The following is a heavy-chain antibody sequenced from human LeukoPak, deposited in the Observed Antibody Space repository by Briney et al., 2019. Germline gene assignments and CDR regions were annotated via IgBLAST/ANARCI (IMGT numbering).Heavy chain of an antibody. CDR3: ARQAYSSSSGIDY. Sequence: GESLKISCKGSGYSFTTYWIGWVRQMPGKGLEWMGIIYPGDSDTRYSPSFQGQVTISADKSISTAYLQWSSLKASDTAMYYCARQAYSSSSGIDYWGQGTLVTVSS. D-gene: IGHD6-6*01. CDR2: IYPGDSDT. J-gene: IGHJ4*02. CDR1: GYSFTTYW. V-gene: IGHV5-51*01.